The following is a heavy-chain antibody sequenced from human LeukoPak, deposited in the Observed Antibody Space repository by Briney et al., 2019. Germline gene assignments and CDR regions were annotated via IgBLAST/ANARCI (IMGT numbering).Heavy chain of an antibody. V-gene: IGHV3-23*01. Sequence: PGGSLRLSCAASGFTFSTYAMSWVRQAPGKGLEWVSAISASGGSTYYADSVKGRFTISRDNSKNTLYLQMNSLRAEDTAVYYXXXLTYDGQTNYWGQGTLVTVSS. J-gene: IGHJ4*02. CDR1: GFTFSTYA. CDR2: ISASGGST. D-gene: IGHD3-3*01. CDR3: XXLTYDGQTNY.